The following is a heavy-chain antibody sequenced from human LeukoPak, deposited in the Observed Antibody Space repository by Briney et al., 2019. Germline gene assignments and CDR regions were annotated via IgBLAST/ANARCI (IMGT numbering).Heavy chain of an antibody. D-gene: IGHD1-26*01. CDR3: ARVRGSYASDY. Sequence: GGSLRLSCTASGYTFSDYYTSWMRQAPGKGLEWISYISNSGSDTVYAASVKGRFTISRDNAKNSLYLQKDSLRAEDTAVYYCARVRGSYASDYWGQGTLVTVSS. J-gene: IGHJ4*02. CDR2: ISNSGSDT. CDR1: GYTFSDYY. V-gene: IGHV3-11*01.